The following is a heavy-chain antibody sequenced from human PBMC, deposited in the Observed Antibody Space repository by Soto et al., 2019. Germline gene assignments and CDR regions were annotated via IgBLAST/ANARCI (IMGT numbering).Heavy chain of an antibody. Sequence: QVQLVQFGAEVKKPGDSLKVSCKASGYNFIGYYIHWVRQAPGQGLQWMGWIDPNNGDTDSAQKFQGRITMTRDTSISTVYMDLSSLRIDDTAIYYCARLRGQFYYGMDVWGQGTTVAVS. J-gene: IGHJ6*02. V-gene: IGHV1-2*02. CDR3: ARLRGQFYYGMDV. D-gene: IGHD6-19*01. CDR1: GYNFIGYY. CDR2: IDPNNGDT.